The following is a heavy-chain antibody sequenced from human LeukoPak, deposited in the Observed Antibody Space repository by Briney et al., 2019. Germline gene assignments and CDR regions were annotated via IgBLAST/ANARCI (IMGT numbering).Heavy chain of an antibody. Sequence: GGSLRLSCAASGFTFSSYAMSWVRQAPGKGREWVSAISGRGGSTYYADSVKGRFTISRDNSKNTLYLQMNSLRAEDTAVYYCAKVGGGDSSGYPEYYFDYWGQGTLVTVSS. J-gene: IGHJ4*02. V-gene: IGHV3-23*01. D-gene: IGHD3-22*01. CDR1: GFTFSSYA. CDR2: ISGRGGST. CDR3: AKVGGGDSSGYPEYYFDY.